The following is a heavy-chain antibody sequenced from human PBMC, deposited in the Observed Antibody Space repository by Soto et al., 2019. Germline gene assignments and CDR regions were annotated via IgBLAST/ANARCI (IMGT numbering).Heavy chain of an antibody. Sequence: QVQLVQSGAEVKKPGASVKVSCKASGYTFTRYGISWVRQAPGQGLEWMGWISAYSDSPNYAPNYAQKFRDTGTLTTDPSTSTAYLELRSLKPDDTAVYYCVRDWYCSGGRCSDCFDPWGQGTLVTVSP. CDR3: VRDWYCSGGRCSDCFDP. J-gene: IGHJ5*02. CDR2: ISAYSDSPNYAP. D-gene: IGHD2-15*01. V-gene: IGHV1-18*01. CDR1: GYTFTRYG.